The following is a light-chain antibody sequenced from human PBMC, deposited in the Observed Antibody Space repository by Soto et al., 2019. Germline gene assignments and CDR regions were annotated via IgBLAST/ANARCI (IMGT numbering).Light chain of an antibody. CDR2: LDRSGSY. J-gene: IGLJ3*02. V-gene: IGLV4-60*02. CDR3: ATWYSNTHKV. CDR1: SGHSTYI. Sequence: QAVVTQSSSASASLGSSVKLTCILSSGHSTYIIAWHQQQPGKAPRFLMTLDRSGSYNRGSGVPDRFSGSSSGADRYLTISNLQFEDEGDYYCATWYSNTHKVFGGGTKLTVL.